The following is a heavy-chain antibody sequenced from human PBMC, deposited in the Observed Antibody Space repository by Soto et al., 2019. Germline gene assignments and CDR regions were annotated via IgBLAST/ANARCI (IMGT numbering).Heavy chain of an antibody. V-gene: IGHV4-31*03. CDR2: IYYSGST. J-gene: IGHJ6*02. CDR1: GGSISSGGYY. CDR3: ARDRSLFWSGYPYGMDV. D-gene: IGHD3-3*01. Sequence: PSETLSLTCTVSGGSISSGGYYWSWIRQHPGKGLEWIGYIYYSGSTYYNPSLKSRVTISVDTSKNQFSLKLSSVTAADTAVYNCARDRSLFWSGYPYGMDVWGQGTTVTVSS.